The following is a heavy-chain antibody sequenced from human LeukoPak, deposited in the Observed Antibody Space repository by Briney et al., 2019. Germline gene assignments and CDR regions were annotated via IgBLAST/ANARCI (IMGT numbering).Heavy chain of an antibody. J-gene: IGHJ4*02. V-gene: IGHV3-23*01. CDR1: GFTFSSHG. CDR3: AKVTYGSGTYRAFDY. Sequence: PGGSLRLSCAASGFTFSSHGMSWVRQAPGKGLEWVSTISGSGDNTYYADSVKGRFTISRDNSKNTLYLQMNSLRAEDTAVYYCAKVTYGSGTYRAFDYWGQGTLVTVSS. D-gene: IGHD3-10*01. CDR2: ISGSGDNT.